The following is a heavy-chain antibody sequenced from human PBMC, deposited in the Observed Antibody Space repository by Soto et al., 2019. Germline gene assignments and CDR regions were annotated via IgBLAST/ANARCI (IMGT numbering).Heavy chain of an antibody. Sequence: GGSLRLSCAASGFTFSSYAMSWVRQAPGKGLEWVSAISGSGGSTYYADSVKGRFTISRDNSKNTLYLQMNSLRAEDTAVYYCAKDNEPPYYYYYYMDVWGKGTTVTVSS. CDR1: GFTFSSYA. CDR2: ISGSGGST. V-gene: IGHV3-23*01. CDR3: AKDNEPPYYYYYYMDV. D-gene: IGHD1-1*01. J-gene: IGHJ6*03.